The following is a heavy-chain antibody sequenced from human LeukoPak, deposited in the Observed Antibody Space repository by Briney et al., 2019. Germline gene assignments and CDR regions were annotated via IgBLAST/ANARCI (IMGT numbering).Heavy chain of an antibody. J-gene: IGHJ6*02. CDR2: IYHSGST. CDR3: ARGVTVRGMGV. Sequence: PSETLSLTCTVSGGSVSSGSYYWSWIRQPPGKGLEWIGYIYHSGSTNYNPSLKSRVTISVDTSKNQFSLKLSSVTAADTAVYYCARGVTVRGMGVWGQGTTVTVSS. CDR1: GGSVSSGSYY. D-gene: IGHD4-17*01. V-gene: IGHV4-61*01.